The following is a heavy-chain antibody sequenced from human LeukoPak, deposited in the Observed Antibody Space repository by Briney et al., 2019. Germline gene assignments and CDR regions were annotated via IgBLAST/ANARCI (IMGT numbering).Heavy chain of an antibody. D-gene: IGHD2-2*01. V-gene: IGHV4-34*01. CDR2: ITSGGAT. CDR1: NGSFGGFH. Sequence: SETLSLTCAVDNGSFGGFHWNWIRRPPGKGLEWIGEITSGGATNYNPSLRSRVTISVDTSKNPFSLNLTSLTAADTAVYYCARGRYCSSANCYDWFDPWGPGTHVSVSS. J-gene: IGHJ5*02. CDR3: ARGRYCSSANCYDWFDP.